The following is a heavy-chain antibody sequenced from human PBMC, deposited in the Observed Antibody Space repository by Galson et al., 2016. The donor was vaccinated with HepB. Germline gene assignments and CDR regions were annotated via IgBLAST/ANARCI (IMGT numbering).Heavy chain of an antibody. D-gene: IGHD6-19*01. J-gene: IGHJ4*02. CDR3: ARSRSGYSSAWFLDY. CDR1: GYTFTGQY. Sequence: SVKVSCKASGYTFTGQYIHWVRQAPGQGLEWMGWVRPDSGGTNYAQKFQGWVTMTRDPSIRTAYMELSRLTSGDTAIYYCARSRSGYSSAWFLDYWGQGTLVTVSS. V-gene: IGHV1-2*04. CDR2: VRPDSGGT.